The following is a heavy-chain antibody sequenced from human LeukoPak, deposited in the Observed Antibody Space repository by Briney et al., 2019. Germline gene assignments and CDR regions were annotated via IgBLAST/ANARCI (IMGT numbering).Heavy chain of an antibody. CDR2: ISGGSGSSSYI. CDR3: ARTPRLYYYDSSDYYYGDAFDI. V-gene: IGHV3-21*04. J-gene: IGHJ3*02. CDR1: GFTFSRYT. Sequence: GGSLRLSCAVSGFTFSRYTMNWVRQVPGKGLEWVSCISGGSGSSSYIYYADSVKGRFTISRDNAKNSLYLQMSSLRAEDTAVYYCARTPRLYYYDSSDYYYGDAFDIWGQGTMVTVSS. D-gene: IGHD3-22*01.